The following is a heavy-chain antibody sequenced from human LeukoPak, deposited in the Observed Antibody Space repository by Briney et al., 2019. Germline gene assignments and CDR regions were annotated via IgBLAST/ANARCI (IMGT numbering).Heavy chain of an antibody. CDR2: INSDGSST. CDR1: GFAFSRYW. CDR3: ARDEVPGSSGWYDY. V-gene: IGHV3-74*01. D-gene: IGHD6-19*01. Sequence: GGSLRLSCAASGFAFSRYWMHWIRQAPGKGLVWVSRINSDGSSTSYADSVKGRFTISRDNAKNTLYLQMNSLRAEDTAVYYCARDEVPGSSGWYDYWGQGTLVTVSS. J-gene: IGHJ4*02.